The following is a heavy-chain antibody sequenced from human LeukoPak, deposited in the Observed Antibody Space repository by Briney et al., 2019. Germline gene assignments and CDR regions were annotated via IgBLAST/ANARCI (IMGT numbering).Heavy chain of an antibody. J-gene: IGHJ4*02. V-gene: IGHV3-48*02. CDR1: GFTFSSYS. CDR2: ITASGTAM. D-gene: IGHD1-26*01. CDR3: ASSGSYRFDY. Sequence: GGSLRLSCAASGFTFSSYSMNWVRQAPGKGLEWVSHITASGTAMFYADSVRGRFTISRDNAKNSLYLQMNSLRDEDTAVYYCASSGSYRFDYWGQGTLVTVSS.